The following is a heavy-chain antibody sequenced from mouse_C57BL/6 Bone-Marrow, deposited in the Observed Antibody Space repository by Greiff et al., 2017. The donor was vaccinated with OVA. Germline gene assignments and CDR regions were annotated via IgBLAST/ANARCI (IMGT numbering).Heavy chain of an antibody. V-gene: IGHV1-81*01. Sequence: VQLQQSGAELARPGASVKLSCKASGYTFTSYGISWVKQRTGQGLEWIGEIYPRSGNTYYNEKFKGKATLTADKSSSTAYMELRSLTSEDSAVDFCARAPQYWYFDVWGKGTTVTVSS. CDR2: IYPRSGNT. CDR1: GYTFTSYG. CDR3: ARAPQYWYFDV. J-gene: IGHJ1*03.